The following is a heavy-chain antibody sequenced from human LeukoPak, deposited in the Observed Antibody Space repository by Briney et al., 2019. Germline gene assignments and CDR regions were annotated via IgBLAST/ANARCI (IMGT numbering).Heavy chain of an antibody. CDR3: ASEPNYDFWSGLYYYYYYMDV. J-gene: IGHJ6*03. CDR2: ISSSSYI. CDR1: GFTFSSYS. Sequence: GGSLRLSCAASGFTFSSYSMNWVRQAPGKGLEWVSSISSSSYIYYADSVKGRFTISRDNAKNSLYLQMNSLRAEDTAVYYCASEPNYDFWSGLYYYYYYMDVWGKGTTVTVSS. D-gene: IGHD3-3*01. V-gene: IGHV3-21*01.